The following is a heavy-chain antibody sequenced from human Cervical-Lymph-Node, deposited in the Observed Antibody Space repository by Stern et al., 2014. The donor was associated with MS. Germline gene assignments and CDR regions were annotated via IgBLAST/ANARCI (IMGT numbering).Heavy chain of an antibody. D-gene: IGHD5-12*01. CDR2: IIPIFGTA. J-gene: IGHJ6*02. CDR1: GGTFSSYA. Sequence: QLVQSGAEVKKPGSSVKVSCKASGGTFSSYAISWVRQAPGQGLEWMGGIIPIFGTANYAQKVQGRVTITADEATSTAYMELSRLRSEDTAVYYCARTLYGGYPHNYYYYGMDVWGQGTTVTVSS. V-gene: IGHV1-69*01. CDR3: ARTLYGGYPHNYYYYGMDV.